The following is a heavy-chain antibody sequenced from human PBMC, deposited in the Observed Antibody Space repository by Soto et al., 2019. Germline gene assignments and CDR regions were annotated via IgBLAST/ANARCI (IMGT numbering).Heavy chain of an antibody. D-gene: IGHD6-19*01. CDR1: GYTFTSYD. V-gene: IGHV1-8*01. CDR3: ARGEYSSGWYGVDY. CDR2: MNPNSGNT. Sequence: QVQLVQSGAEVKKPGASVKVSCKASGYTFTSYDINWVRQATGQGLEWMGWMNPNSGNTGYAQKYQGRITMTRNTSISTAYMELSSLRSEDTAVYYCARGEYSSGWYGVDYWGQGTLVTVSS. J-gene: IGHJ4*02.